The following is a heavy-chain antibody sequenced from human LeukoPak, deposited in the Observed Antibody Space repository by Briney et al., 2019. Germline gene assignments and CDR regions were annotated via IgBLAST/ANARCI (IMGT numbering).Heavy chain of an antibody. CDR2: IYYSGST. J-gene: IGHJ5*02. V-gene: IGHV4-59*01. CDR1: GGSISSYY. Sequence: PSETLSLTCTVSGGSISSYYWSWLRQPPGKGLEGIGYIYYSGSTNYNPSLKSRVTISVDTSKNQFSLKLSSVTAADTAVYYCARVVAGRTNWFDPWGQGTLVTVSS. D-gene: IGHD6-19*01. CDR3: ARVVAGRTNWFDP.